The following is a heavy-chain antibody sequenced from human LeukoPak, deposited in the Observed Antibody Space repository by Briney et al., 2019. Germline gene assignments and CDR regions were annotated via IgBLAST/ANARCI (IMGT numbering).Heavy chain of an antibody. CDR2: ISGSGGST. CDR3: AKDPGADFWSGYYDY. D-gene: IGHD3-3*01. V-gene: IGHV3-23*01. CDR1: GFTFSSYA. Sequence: GGSLRLSCAASGFTFSSYAMSWVRQAPGKGLEWVSAISGSGGSTYYADSVKGRFTISRDNSKNTLYLQMNSLRAEDTAVYYCAKDPGADFWSGYYDYWGQGTLVTVSS. J-gene: IGHJ4*02.